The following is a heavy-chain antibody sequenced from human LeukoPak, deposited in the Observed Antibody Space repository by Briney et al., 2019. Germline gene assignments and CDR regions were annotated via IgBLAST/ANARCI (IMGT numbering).Heavy chain of an antibody. CDR3: AKELAVADMFDY. CDR2: TSYDGSKY. J-gene: IGHJ4*02. D-gene: IGHD6-19*01. V-gene: IGHV3-30*18. CDR1: GFSISDNF. Sequence: GGSLRLSCAVSGFSISDNFMGWVRQTPGKGLEWVAVTSYDGSKYYYADSVKGRFTISRDNSKNTLYLQLNNVRAEDTAVYYCAKELAVADMFDYWGQGTLVTVSS.